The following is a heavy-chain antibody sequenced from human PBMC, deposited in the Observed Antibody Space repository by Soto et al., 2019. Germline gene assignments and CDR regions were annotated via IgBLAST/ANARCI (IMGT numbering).Heavy chain of an antibody. CDR1: GFTFSSYA. J-gene: IGHJ4*02. CDR3: AKDMEMTGSCTNGICWTLDY. Sequence: EVQLLESGGGLVQPGGSLRLSCAASGFTFSSYAMSWVRQAPGKGLEWVSVISGSGVSTYYADSVKGRFTISRDKSKNTLYLQMTSLRAEDTAVYFCAKDMEMTGSCTNGICWTLDYWGPGTLVTVSS. CDR2: ISGSGVST. D-gene: IGHD2-8*01. V-gene: IGHV3-23*01.